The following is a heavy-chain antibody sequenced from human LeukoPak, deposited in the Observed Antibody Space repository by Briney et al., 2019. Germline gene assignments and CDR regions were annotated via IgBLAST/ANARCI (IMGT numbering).Heavy chain of an antibody. D-gene: IGHD2/OR15-2a*01. CDR2: IYYSGST. J-gene: IGHJ4*02. Sequence: SETLSLTCTVSGGSISSYYWSWIRQPPGKGLEWIGYIYYSGSTNYNPSLKSRVTISVDTSKNQFSLKLSSVTAADTAVYYCARDNRRLGVDYWGQGTLVTVSS. CDR1: GGSISSYY. CDR3: ARDNRRLGVDY. V-gene: IGHV4-59*01.